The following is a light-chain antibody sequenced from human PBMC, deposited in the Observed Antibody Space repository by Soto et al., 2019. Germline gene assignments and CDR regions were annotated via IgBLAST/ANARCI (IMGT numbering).Light chain of an antibody. CDR3: QHYGSSMFT. J-gene: IGKJ3*01. Sequence: EIVLTQSPGTLSLSPGERATLSCRASQIVSSNYLAWYQQKLGQSPRLLIYGASRKATGIPDRFSGSGSGTDFTLIISRLEPEDFAVYYCQHYGSSMFTFGPGTKVDVK. CDR1: QIVSSNY. V-gene: IGKV3-20*01. CDR2: GAS.